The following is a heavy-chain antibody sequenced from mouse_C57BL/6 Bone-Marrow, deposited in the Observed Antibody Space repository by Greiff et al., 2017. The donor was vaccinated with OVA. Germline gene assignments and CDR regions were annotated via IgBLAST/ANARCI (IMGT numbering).Heavy chain of an antibody. V-gene: IGHV1-59*01. D-gene: IGHD2-1*01. CDR1: GYTFTSYW. J-gene: IGHJ1*03. CDR2: IDPSDSYT. CDR3: AEGGYGNYWYFDV. Sequence: QVQLQQPGAELVRPGTSVKLSCKASGYTFTSYWMHWVKQRPGQGLEWIGVIDPSDSYTNSNQKFKGKATLTVDTSSSTAYMQLSSLTSEDSAVYYCAEGGYGNYWYFDVWGTGTTVTVSS.